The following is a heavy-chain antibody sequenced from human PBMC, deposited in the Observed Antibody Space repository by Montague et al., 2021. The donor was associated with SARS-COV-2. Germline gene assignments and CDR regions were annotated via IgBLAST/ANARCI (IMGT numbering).Heavy chain of an antibody. CDR1: GFTLTNYY. J-gene: IGHJ6*02. CDR2: IRRDGEER. V-gene: IGHV3-7*01. CDR3: ARGSPGIGMDV. Sequence: SLRLSCAASGFTLTNYYMSWVRQAPGEGLEWVAHIRRDGEERNYVASVRGRFTISRDNARNSLYLQMNSLRGDDTAVYYCARGSPGIGMDVWGQGTTVTVSS. D-gene: IGHD1-26*01.